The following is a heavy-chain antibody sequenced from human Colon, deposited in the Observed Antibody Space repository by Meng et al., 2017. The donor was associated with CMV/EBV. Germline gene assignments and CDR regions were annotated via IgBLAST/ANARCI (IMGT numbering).Heavy chain of an antibody. CDR1: GFNVRDKY. Sequence: GHRGWSWGGLIQPGGFLRLSCAASGFNVRDKYMSWVRQAPGKGLEWVCIIYRGDNTYYIDSVKDRFTVSRDNSKNTMYLQMNSLRVEDTAVYYCTGDSVSNPNLDYWGQGTLVTVSS. V-gene: IGHV3-66*01. CDR2: IYRGDNT. CDR3: TGDSVSNPNLDY. D-gene: IGHD3-10*01. J-gene: IGHJ4*02.